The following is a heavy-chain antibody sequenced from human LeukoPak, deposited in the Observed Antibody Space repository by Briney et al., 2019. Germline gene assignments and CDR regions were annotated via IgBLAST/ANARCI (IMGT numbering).Heavy chain of an antibody. D-gene: IGHD4-17*01. Sequence: PSETLSLTCTVSGGSINSYYWSWIRQPAGKGLEWIGRIYSSGSTNYNPSLKSRVSMSVDTSKNQFSLKLTSVTAADTAVYYCAGGGTTVTFDYWGQGTLVTVSS. V-gene: IGHV4-4*07. CDR1: GGSINSYY. CDR2: IYSSGST. J-gene: IGHJ4*02. CDR3: AGGGTTVTFDY.